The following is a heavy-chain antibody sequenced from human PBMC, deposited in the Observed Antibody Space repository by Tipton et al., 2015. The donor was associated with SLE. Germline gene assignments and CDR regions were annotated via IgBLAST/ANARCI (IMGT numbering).Heavy chain of an antibody. D-gene: IGHD6-19*01. J-gene: IGHJ4*02. Sequence: SLRLSCAASGFTFSSYSMNWVRQAPGKGLEWVSSISSSSSYIYYADSVKGRFTISRDNSKNPLYLQMNSLRAEDTAVYYCARRAVAGFDYWGQGTLVTVSS. V-gene: IGHV3-21*03. CDR3: ARRAVAGFDY. CDR1: GFTFSSYS. CDR2: ISSSSSYI.